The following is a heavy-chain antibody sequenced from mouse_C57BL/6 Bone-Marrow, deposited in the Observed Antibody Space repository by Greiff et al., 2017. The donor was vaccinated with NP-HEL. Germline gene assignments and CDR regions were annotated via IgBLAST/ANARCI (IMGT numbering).Heavy chain of an antibody. CDR2: IDPSDSYT. CDR3: ARERGYDYAPGY. D-gene: IGHD2-4*01. CDR1: GYTFTSYW. J-gene: IGHJ2*01. V-gene: IGHV1-59*01. Sequence: VQLQQPGAELVRPGTSVKLSCKASGYTFTSYWMHWVKQRPGQGLEWIGVIDPSDSYTNYNQKFKGKATLTVDTSSSTAYMQLSSLTSEDSAVYYCARERGYDYAPGYWGQGTTLTVSS.